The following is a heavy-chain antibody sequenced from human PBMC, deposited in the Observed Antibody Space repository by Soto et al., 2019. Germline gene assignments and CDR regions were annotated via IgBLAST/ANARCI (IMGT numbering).Heavy chain of an antibody. V-gene: IGHV3-21*01. CDR1: GFTFSSYS. CDR2: ISSSSRHI. J-gene: IGHJ1*01. D-gene: IGHD1-26*01. CDR3: ARDPSDLWEPDQYFPH. Sequence: GGSLRLSCAASGFTFSSYSMNWVRQAPGKGLEWVSSISSSSRHIYYADSVKGRFTISRDNAKNSLYLQMTSLRAEDTAMYFCARDPSDLWEPDQYFPHWGQGTLVTVS.